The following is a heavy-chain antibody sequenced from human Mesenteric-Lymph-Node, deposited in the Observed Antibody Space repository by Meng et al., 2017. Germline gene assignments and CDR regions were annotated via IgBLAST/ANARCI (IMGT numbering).Heavy chain of an antibody. CDR1: GFTFSSYA. CDR2: ISGSGGST. V-gene: IGHV3-23*01. Sequence: GGSLRLSCAASGFTFSSYAMSWVRQAPGKGLEWVSAISGSGGSTYYADSVKGRFTISRDNSKNTLYLQMNSLRAEDTAVYYCAKETLFGFGELYYYYGMDVWGQGTTVTVSS. CDR3: AKETLFGFGELYYYYGMDV. J-gene: IGHJ6*02. D-gene: IGHD3-10*01.